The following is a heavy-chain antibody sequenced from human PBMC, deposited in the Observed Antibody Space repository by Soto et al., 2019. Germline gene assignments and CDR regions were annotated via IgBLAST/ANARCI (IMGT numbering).Heavy chain of an antibody. CDR2: IYYSGST. V-gene: IGHV4-39*01. J-gene: IGHJ4*02. CDR1: GGSISSSSYY. CDR3: ASPRGSYSNDFHNYFDY. D-gene: IGHD4-4*01. Sequence: SETLSLTCTVSGGSISSSSYYWGWIRQPPGKGLEWIGSIYYSGSTYYNPSLKSRVTISVDTSKNQFSLKLSSVTAADTAVYYCASPRGSYSNDFHNYFDYWGQGTLVTVSS.